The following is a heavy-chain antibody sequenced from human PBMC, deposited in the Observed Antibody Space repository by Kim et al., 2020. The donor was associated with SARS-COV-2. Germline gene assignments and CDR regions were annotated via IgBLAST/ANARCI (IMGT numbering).Heavy chain of an antibody. D-gene: IGHD2-2*01. CDR2: ISYDGSNK. CDR3: AKDLSDYDCSSTSCYYYYYYGMDV. CDR1: GFTFSSYG. V-gene: IGHV3-30*18. J-gene: IGHJ6*02. Sequence: GGSLRLSCAASGFTFSSYGMHWVRQAPGKGLEWVAVISYDGSNKYYADSVKGRFTISRDNSKNTLYLQMNSLRAEDTAVYYCAKDLSDYDCSSTSCYYYYYYGMDVWGQGTTVTVSS.